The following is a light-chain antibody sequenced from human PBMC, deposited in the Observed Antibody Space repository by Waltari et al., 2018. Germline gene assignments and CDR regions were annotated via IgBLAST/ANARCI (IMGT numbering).Light chain of an antibody. CDR2: QDV. Sequence: SYDLTQSPSVSVSPGQTASITCSGDELEKKYVCWYQQKPGQSPVSVTYQDVRRPTDIPDLFTGPNSGNPATLTISGTQPMDEAIEYCQAWDSGVAGVFGTGTKVPVL. J-gene: IGLJ1*01. CDR3: QAWDSGVAGV. CDR1: ELEKKY. V-gene: IGLV3-1*01.